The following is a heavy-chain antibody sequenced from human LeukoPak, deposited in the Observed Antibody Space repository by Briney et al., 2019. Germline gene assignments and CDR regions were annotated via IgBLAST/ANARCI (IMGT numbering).Heavy chain of an antibody. J-gene: IGHJ5*02. CDR1: GYTFTGYY. CDR3: ASSPIITGTTDWFDP. CDR2: INPNSGGT. V-gene: IGHV1-2*06. D-gene: IGHD1-20*01. Sequence: ASVKVSCKASGYTFTGYYMHWVRQAPGQGLEWMRRINPNSGGTNYAQKFQGRVTMTRDTSISTAYMELSRLRSDDTAVYYCASSPIITGTTDWFDPWGQGTLVTVSS.